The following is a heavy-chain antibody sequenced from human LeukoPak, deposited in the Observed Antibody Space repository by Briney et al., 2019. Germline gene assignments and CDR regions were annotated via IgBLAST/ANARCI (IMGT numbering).Heavy chain of an antibody. Sequence: SVKVSCKASGYTFTSYDISWVRQAPGQGLEWMGRIIPILGIANYAQKFQGRVTITADKSTSTAYMELSSLRSEDTAVYYCARDLEMAAYSDYWGQGTLVTVSS. J-gene: IGHJ4*02. CDR2: IIPILGIA. CDR3: ARDLEMAAYSDY. CDR1: GYTFTSYD. V-gene: IGHV1-69*04. D-gene: IGHD5-24*01.